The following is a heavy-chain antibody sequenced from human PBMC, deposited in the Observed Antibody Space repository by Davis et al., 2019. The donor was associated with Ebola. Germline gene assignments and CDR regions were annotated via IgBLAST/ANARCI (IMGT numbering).Heavy chain of an antibody. CDR1: GGSISSYY. D-gene: IGHD7-27*01. CDR3: ARGLGIGAWFAP. Sequence: SETLSLTCTVSGGSISSYYWSWIRQPPGKGLEWIGYIYYSGSTNYNPSPKSRVTISVDTSKNQFSLKLSSVTAADTAVYYCARGLGIGAWFAPWGQGTLVTVSS. V-gene: IGHV4-59*12. CDR2: IYYSGST. J-gene: IGHJ5*02.